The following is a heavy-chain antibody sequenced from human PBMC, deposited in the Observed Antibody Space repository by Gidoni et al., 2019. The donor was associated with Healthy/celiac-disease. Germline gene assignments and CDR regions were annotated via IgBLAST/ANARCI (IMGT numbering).Heavy chain of an antibody. Sequence: QVQLVQSGAEVKKPGASVKVSCKASGYTFTSYAMHWVRQAPGQRLEWMGGINAGNGNTKYSQKFQGRVTITRDTSASTAYMELSSLRSEDTAVYYCAREVAVAGLDYWGQGTLVTVSS. CDR1: GYTFTSYA. D-gene: IGHD6-19*01. V-gene: IGHV1-3*01. J-gene: IGHJ4*02. CDR3: AREVAVAGLDY. CDR2: INAGNGNT.